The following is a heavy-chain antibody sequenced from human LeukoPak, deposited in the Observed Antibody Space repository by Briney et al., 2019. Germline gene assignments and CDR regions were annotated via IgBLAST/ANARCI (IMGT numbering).Heavy chain of an antibody. D-gene: IGHD3-10*01. V-gene: IGHV4-34*01. CDR1: GFTFSNYA. CDR3: ARQLLWYGPDYGMDV. J-gene: IGHJ6*02. CDR2: INHSGST. Sequence: GSLRLSCAASGFTFSNYAMSWVRQPPGKGLEWIGEINHSGSTNYNPSLKSRVTISVDTSKNQFSLKLSSVTAADTAVYYCARQLLWYGPDYGMDVWGQGTTVTVSS.